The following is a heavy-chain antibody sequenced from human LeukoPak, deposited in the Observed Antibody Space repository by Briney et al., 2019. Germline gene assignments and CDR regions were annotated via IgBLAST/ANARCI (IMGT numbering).Heavy chain of an antibody. CDR3: ARGGDPIAAAGTYYHYYYYMDV. CDR2: MNPNSGNT. V-gene: IGHV1-8*01. Sequence: GASVKVSCKASGYTFTSYDINWVRQATGQGLEWMGWMNPNSGNTGYAQKFQGRVTMTRNTSISTAYMELSSLRSEGTAVYYCARGGDPIAAAGTYYHYYYYMDVWGKGTTVTVS. D-gene: IGHD6-13*01. J-gene: IGHJ6*03. CDR1: GYTFTSYD.